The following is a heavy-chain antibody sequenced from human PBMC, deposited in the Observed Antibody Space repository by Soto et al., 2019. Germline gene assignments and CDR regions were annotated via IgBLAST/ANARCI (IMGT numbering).Heavy chain of an antibody. CDR2: IYYSGIT. CDR1: GGSIGIGGYY. Sequence: PSETLSLTCTVSGGSIGIGGYYWSCIRQHPGKGLEWIGYIYYSGITYYNPSLKSRVTISVDTSKNQFSLKLSSVTAADTAVYYCARSPGYYFDYWGQGTLVTVSS. V-gene: IGHV4-31*03. J-gene: IGHJ4*02. CDR3: ARSPGYYFDY.